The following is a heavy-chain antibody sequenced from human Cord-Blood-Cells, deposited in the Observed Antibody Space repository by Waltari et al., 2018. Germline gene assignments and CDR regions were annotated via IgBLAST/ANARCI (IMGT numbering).Heavy chain of an antibody. V-gene: IGHV4-34*01. D-gene: IGHD2-2*01. Sequence: QVQLQQWGAGLLKPSETLSLTCAVYGGSFSGYYWSWIRQPPGKGLEWIGEINHSGSTNYNPSRKSRVTISVDTSKNQFSLKLSSVTAADTAVYYCARKGYCSSTSCYRNWYFDLWGRGTLVTVSS. CDR1: GGSFSGYY. J-gene: IGHJ2*01. CDR3: ARKGYCSSTSCYRNWYFDL. CDR2: INHSGST.